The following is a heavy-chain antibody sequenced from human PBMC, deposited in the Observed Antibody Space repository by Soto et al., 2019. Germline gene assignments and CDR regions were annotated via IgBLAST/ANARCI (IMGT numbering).Heavy chain of an antibody. V-gene: IGHV4-39*01. J-gene: IGHJ4*02. CDR3: VRQRSSGWIGRGYFDL. CDR2: VYSTGLT. D-gene: IGHD6-19*01. CDR1: PDSVSNTTYY. Sequence: QLQLQESGPGLVKPSETLSLTCSVSPDSVSNTTYYWGWIRQSPGKGLEWIGSVYSTGLTYYNPSLKRRLTLSVDTSRNDFSLRLTSVTAADTAVYYCVRQRSSGWIGRGYFDLWGQGVLVTVSS.